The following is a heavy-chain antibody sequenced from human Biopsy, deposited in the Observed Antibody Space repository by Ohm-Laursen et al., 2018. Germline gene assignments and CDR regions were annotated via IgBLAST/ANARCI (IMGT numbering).Heavy chain of an antibody. J-gene: IGHJ3*02. D-gene: IGHD3-22*01. CDR3: ARDLPYYENSGYGAFDM. CDR1: GGFISTYY. CDR2: IYNTGST. Sequence: SQTLSLTWTVSGGFISTYYWNWIRRPAGKALEWIGRIYNTGSTNYNPSLQSRVTMSVDTSKNQFSLKMSSVTAADTAVYYCARDLPYYENSGYGAFDMWGQGTMVTVSS. V-gene: IGHV4-4*07.